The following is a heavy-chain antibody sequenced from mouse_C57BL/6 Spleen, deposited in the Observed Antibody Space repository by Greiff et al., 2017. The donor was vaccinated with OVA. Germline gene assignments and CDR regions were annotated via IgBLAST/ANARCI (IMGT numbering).Heavy chain of an antibody. J-gene: IGHJ4*01. CDR2: IYPGDGDT. CDR1: GYAFSSSW. Sequence: VKLLESGPELVKPGASVKISCKASGYAFSSSWMNWVKQRPGKGLEWIGRIYPGDGDTNYNGKFKGKATLTADKSSSTAYMQLSSLTSEDSAVYFCARELITTVAGAMDYWGQGTSVTVSS. V-gene: IGHV1-82*01. D-gene: IGHD1-1*01. CDR3: ARELITTVAGAMDY.